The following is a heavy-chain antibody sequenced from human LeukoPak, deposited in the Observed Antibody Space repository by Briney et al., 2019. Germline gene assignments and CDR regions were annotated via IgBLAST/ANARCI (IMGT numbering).Heavy chain of an antibody. CDR1: GFTFSSYA. D-gene: IGHD2-2*02. CDR3: ARAGEYSIVVVPAAIWMDYYYYYMDV. J-gene: IGHJ6*03. V-gene: IGHV3-23*01. CDR2: ISGSGDST. Sequence: PGGSLRLSCAASGFTFSSYAMTWVRQAPGKGLQWVSGISGSGDSTYYARSVKGRFTIFRDNSKNTLYLQMNSLRAEDTAVYYCARAGEYSIVVVPAAIWMDYYYYYMDVWGKGTTVTVSS.